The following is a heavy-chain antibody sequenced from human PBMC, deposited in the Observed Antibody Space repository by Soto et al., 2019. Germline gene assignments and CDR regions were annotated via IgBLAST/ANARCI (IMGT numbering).Heavy chain of an antibody. Sequence: GGSLRLSCAASGFTFSSYGMHWVRQAPGKGLEWVAVISYDGSGTTNYAESVKGRFTISRDNAHKSLFLEMKDLRVEDTAVYYCARGGIHWGQGTLVTVSS. J-gene: IGHJ4*02. CDR1: GFTFSSYG. CDR2: ISYDGSGTT. CDR3: ARGGIH. V-gene: IGHV3-30*03. D-gene: IGHD3-16*01.